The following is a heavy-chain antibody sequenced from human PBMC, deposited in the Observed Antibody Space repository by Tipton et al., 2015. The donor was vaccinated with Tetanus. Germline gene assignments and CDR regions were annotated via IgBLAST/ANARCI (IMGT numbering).Heavy chain of an antibody. J-gene: IGHJ5*02. V-gene: IGHV3-7*01. CDR1: GFTLSTYW. D-gene: IGHD6-13*01. CDR2: IKQDGSEK. CDR3: ARDPGIASAGLWFDP. Sequence: SLRLSCAASGFTLSTYWMSWVRQAPGKGLEWVASIKQDGSEKYYVDSVKGRFTISRDNAKNSLHLQMNSLTAEDTAVYHCARDPGIASAGLWFDPWGQGTLVTVSS.